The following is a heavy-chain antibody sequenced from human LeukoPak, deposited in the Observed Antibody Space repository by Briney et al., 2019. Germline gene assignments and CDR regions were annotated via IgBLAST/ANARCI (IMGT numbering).Heavy chain of an antibody. D-gene: IGHD2-15*01. V-gene: IGHV4-59*01. J-gene: IGHJ5*02. CDR2: IYYSGST. CDR3: ARGRDIVVVVAAISFWFDP. CDR1: GGSISSYY. Sequence: PSETLSLTCTVSGGSISSYYWSWIRQPPGKGLEWIGYIYYSGSTNYNPSLKSRVTISVDTSKNQFSLKLSSVTAADTAVYYCARGRDIVVVVAAISFWFDPWGQGTLVTVSS.